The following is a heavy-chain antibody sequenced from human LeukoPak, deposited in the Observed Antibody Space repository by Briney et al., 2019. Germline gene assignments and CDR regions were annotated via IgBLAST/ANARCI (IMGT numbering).Heavy chain of an antibody. J-gene: IGHJ4*02. CDR1: GYTFTGYH. Sequence: GASVKVSCKASGYTFTGYHMHWVRQAPGQGLEWMGRINPNSGDTNYAQKFQGRVTMTRDTSISTAYMELSRLRSDDTAMYYCARAYCSSTSCLFDYWGKETLVTVSS. CDR2: INPNSGDT. CDR3: ARAYCSSTSCLFDY. V-gene: IGHV1-2*06. D-gene: IGHD2-2*01.